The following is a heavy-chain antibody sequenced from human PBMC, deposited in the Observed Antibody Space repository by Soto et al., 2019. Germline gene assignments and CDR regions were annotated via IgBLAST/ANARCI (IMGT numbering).Heavy chain of an antibody. CDR1: GYTFTSYG. J-gene: IGHJ6*02. Sequence: QVQLVQSGAEVKKAGASVKVSCKASGYTFTSYGISWVRQAPGQGLEWMGWISAYDGNTNYAQKLQGRVTMTTDTSTSTAYMELRSLRSDDTAVYYCASYYYGSGSYYSYYGMDVWAQGTPVTVSS. CDR3: ASYYYGSGSYYSYYGMDV. D-gene: IGHD3-10*01. V-gene: IGHV1-18*01. CDR2: ISAYDGNT.